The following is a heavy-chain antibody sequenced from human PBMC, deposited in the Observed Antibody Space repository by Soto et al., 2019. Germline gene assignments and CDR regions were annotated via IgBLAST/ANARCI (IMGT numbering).Heavy chain of an antibody. CDR1: GGAFGGHY. CDR2: INHSGST. D-gene: IGHD3-10*01. V-gene: IGHV4-34*01. CDR3: ARGGGITMVRGARGYYYMDV. Sequence: SETLYLSCAGYGGAFGGHYSIGIRHLPGQGLEWIGEINHSGSTNYNPSLKSRVTISVDTSKNQFSLKLSSVTAADTAVYYCARGGGITMVRGARGYYYMDVWGKGTTVT. J-gene: IGHJ6*03.